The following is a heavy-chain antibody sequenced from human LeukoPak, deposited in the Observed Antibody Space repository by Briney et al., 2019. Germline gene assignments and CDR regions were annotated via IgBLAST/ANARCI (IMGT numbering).Heavy chain of an antibody. J-gene: IGHJ4*02. D-gene: IGHD2-21*02. CDR2: VSYDGSNK. V-gene: IGHV3-30-3*01. CDR3: ARARYCGGDCYMFNY. Sequence: GGSLRLSCPASGFTFSSYAMHWVRQAPGKGLEWVEVVSYDGSNKYYADSVKGRFTISRDNSKNTLYLQMNSLRAEDTAVYYCARARYCGGDCYMFNYWGQGTLVTVSS. CDR1: GFTFSSYA.